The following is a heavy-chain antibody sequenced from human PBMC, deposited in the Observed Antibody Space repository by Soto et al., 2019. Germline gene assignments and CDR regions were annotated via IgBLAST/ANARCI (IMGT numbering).Heavy chain of an antibody. J-gene: IGHJ5*02. CDR2: IIPIFGTA. CDR3: ARDRIAAAGTFYNWFDP. CDR1: GGTFSSYA. D-gene: IGHD6-13*01. Sequence: ASVMVSCKASGGTFSSYAISWVRQAPGQGLEWMGGIIPIFGTANYAQKFQGRVTITADESTSTAYMELSSLRSEDTAVYYCARDRIAAAGTFYNWFDPWGQGTLVTVSS. V-gene: IGHV1-69*01.